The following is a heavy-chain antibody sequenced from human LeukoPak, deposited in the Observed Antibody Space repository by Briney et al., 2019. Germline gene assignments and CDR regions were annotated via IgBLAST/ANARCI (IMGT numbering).Heavy chain of an antibody. CDR1: GFTFDDYA. CDR3: AKDFTSLEAGLVPAAMGFDP. V-gene: IGHV3-9*01. D-gene: IGHD2-2*01. J-gene: IGHJ5*02. CDR2: ISWNSGSI. Sequence: PGGSLRLSCAASGFTFDDYAMHWVQQAPGKGLEWVSGISWNSGSIGYADSVKGRFTISRDNAKNSLYLQMNSLRAEDTALYYCAKDFTSLEAGLVPAAMGFDPWGQGTLVTVSS.